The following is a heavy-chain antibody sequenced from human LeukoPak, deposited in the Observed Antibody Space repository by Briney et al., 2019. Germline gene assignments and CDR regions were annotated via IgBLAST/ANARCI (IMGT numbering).Heavy chain of an antibody. CDR3: TRPESSSSLACDH. D-gene: IGHD2-2*01. CDR2: INSDGSTT. Sequence: GGSLRLSCAASGFTFSSSWMHWVRQAPGTGLVWVSRINSDGSTTNYADSVKGRFIISRDNAKNTLYLQMNSLRAEDTAVYYCTRPESSSSLACDHWGQGTLVTVSS. CDR1: GFTFSSSW. V-gene: IGHV3-74*01. J-gene: IGHJ4*02.